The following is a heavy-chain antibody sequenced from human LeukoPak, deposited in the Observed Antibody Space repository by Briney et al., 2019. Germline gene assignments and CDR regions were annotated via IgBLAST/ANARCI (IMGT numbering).Heavy chain of an antibody. J-gene: IGHJ4*02. V-gene: IGHV3-23*01. CDR2: ISGSGGNT. CDR3: AKVFILRAFEY. CDR1: GFTFSSFA. D-gene: IGHD2-15*01. Sequence: GRSLRLSCAASGFTFSSFAMSWVRQAPGKGLEWVSTISGSGGNTYSADSVKGRFTISRDNSKNTLYLQMNSLRAEDTAVYYCAKVFILRAFEYWGQGTLVTVSS.